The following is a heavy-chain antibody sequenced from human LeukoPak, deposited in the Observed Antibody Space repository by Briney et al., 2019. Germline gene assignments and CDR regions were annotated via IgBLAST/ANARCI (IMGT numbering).Heavy chain of an antibody. J-gene: IGHJ5*02. V-gene: IGHV4-34*01. Sequence: SETLSLTCAIYGGSFSDYYWTWIRQPPGKGLEWIGEINHRGSTHYNPSLKSRVTISVDTSKKQFSLKLSSVTAADTAVYYCARHGYSSGSLAWFDPWGQGTQVTVSS. CDR1: GGSFSDYY. CDR2: INHRGST. CDR3: ARHGYSSGSLAWFDP. D-gene: IGHD6-19*01.